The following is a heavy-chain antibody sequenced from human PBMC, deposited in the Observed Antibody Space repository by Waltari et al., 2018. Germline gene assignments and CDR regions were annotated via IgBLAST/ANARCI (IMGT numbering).Heavy chain of an antibody. J-gene: IGHJ6*02. CDR2: IYAGGST. CDR3: ARGRNTNYVVYGMDV. CDR1: GFTVSSNS. D-gene: IGHD4-4*01. V-gene: IGHV3-66*02. Sequence: EVQLVESGGGLVQPGGSLRLSCAASGFTVSSNSLSWVRQAPGKGLEGVSVIYAGGSTSYADSVKGRFTISRDNSKSTLYLQMNSLRAEDTAVYYCARGRNTNYVVYGMDVWGQGTTVTVSS.